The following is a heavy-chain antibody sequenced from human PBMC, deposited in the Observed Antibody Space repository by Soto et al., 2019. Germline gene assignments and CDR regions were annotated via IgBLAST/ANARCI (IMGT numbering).Heavy chain of an antibody. CDR1: GFTFSNFG. J-gene: IGHJ4*02. D-gene: IGHD1-26*01. V-gene: IGHV3-48*02. CDR3: VRDHDGIRDFDY. Sequence: GGSLRLSCAVSGFTFSNFGMIWVRQAPGKGLEWVSFIGSGPGTFVSYADSVKGRFTISRDNAKNSLYLQMNSLRDDDTAVYYCVRDHDGIRDFDYWGQGTLVTVSS. CDR2: IGSGPGTFV.